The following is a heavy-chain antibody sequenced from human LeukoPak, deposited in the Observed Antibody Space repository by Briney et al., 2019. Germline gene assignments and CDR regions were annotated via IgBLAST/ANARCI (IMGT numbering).Heavy chain of an antibody. V-gene: IGHV3-23*01. Sequence: GGSLRLSCAASGFTFSSYAMRWVRQAPGKGLEWVSTISGSGGSTYYADSVKGRFTISRDNSENRLYLQMNNLRAEDTAMYYCAKSLPARWVTDYWGQGTLVTVSS. D-gene: IGHD2-2*01. CDR3: AKSLPARWVTDY. CDR1: GFTFSSYA. CDR2: ISGSGGST. J-gene: IGHJ4*02.